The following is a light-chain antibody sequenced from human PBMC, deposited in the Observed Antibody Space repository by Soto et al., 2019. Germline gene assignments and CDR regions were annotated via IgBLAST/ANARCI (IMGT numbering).Light chain of an antibody. J-gene: IGKJ1*01. Sequence: DIVMTQSPDSLAVSLGERATINCKSSQSVLYTSNNKNYLAWFQHKPGQPPKVRIYWASTRESGVPDRFSGSGSGTDFTLTISSLQAEDVAVYYCQQYYSSPQTFGQGTKVEIK. V-gene: IGKV4-1*01. CDR3: QQYYSSPQT. CDR2: WAS. CDR1: QSVLYTSNNKNY.